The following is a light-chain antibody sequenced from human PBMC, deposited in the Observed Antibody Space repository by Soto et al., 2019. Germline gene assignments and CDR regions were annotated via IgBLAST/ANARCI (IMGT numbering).Light chain of an antibody. Sequence: DIQMTQSPSSLSASVGDRVTITCRASQSIANYLHWYHHKPGKAPKLLIYAASNLQSGVPSRFSGSGSGTDFTLTISGLQPEDSATYYCQQSYTTPPTWTFGQGTRVEIK. CDR3: QQSYTTPPTWT. CDR1: QSIANY. V-gene: IGKV1-39*01. J-gene: IGKJ1*01. CDR2: AAS.